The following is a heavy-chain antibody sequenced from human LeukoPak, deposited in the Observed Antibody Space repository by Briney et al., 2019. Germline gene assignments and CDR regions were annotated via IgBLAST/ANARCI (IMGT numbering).Heavy chain of an antibody. CDR3: ARGQYYYDCSGYHDAVDI. CDR1: GYTFTSYG. D-gene: IGHD3-22*01. J-gene: IGHJ3*02. CDR2: FNPSGGRT. Sequence: ASVKVSCKASGYTFTSYGISWVRQAPGQGLEWMGIFNPSGGRTSYAQKFQGRVTMTRDTSTSTVYMELSSLRSEDTAVYQCARGQYYYDCSGYHDAVDIWGRGTMVSVPS. V-gene: IGHV1-46*01.